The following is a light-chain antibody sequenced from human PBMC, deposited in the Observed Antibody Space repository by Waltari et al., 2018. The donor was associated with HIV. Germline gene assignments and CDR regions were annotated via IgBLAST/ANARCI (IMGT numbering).Light chain of an antibody. Sequence: SYVLTQPPSVSVAPGQTARITCGGDNIGTKSVHWYQQNPGQAPVLVVYDYRDRPSGIPERFSGSNSGNTATLTVSRVEVGDEADYYCQVWDGSSDHWVFGGGTKLTVL. CDR2: DYR. J-gene: IGLJ3*02. V-gene: IGLV3-21*02. CDR3: QVWDGSSDHWV. CDR1: NIGTKS.